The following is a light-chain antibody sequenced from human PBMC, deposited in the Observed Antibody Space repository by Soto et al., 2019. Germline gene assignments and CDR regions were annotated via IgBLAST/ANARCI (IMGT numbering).Light chain of an antibody. CDR3: QQYNSYLLT. V-gene: IGKV1-5*03. CDR2: KAS. Sequence: DIQMTQSPSTLSASVGDRATITCRASQSISSWLAWYQQKPGKAPKLLIYKASSLESGVPSRFSGSGSGTEFTLTISSLQPDDFATYYCQQYNSYLLTFGGGTKVEIK. J-gene: IGKJ4*01. CDR1: QSISSW.